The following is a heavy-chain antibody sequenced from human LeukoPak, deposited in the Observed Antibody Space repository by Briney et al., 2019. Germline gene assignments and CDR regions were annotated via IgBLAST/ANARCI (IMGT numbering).Heavy chain of an antibody. Sequence: GGSLRLSCSASGFTFSTYWMSWVRQAPGKGLEWVANMRRDGNEIYYLDSVRGRFTISRDNAKNSLYLQMNSLRAEDTAVYYCAKVGQWLLTDEYYFGYWGQGTLVTVSS. CDR1: GFTFSTYW. D-gene: IGHD6-19*01. CDR2: MRRDGNEI. V-gene: IGHV3-7*01. CDR3: AKVGQWLLTDEYYFGY. J-gene: IGHJ4*02.